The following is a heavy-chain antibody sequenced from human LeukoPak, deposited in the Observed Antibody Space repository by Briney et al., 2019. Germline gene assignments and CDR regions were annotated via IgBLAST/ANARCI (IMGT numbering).Heavy chain of an antibody. J-gene: IGHJ3*02. CDR3: ARDAKGDLPAFDI. V-gene: IGHV4-59*01. Sequence: SETLSLTCTVSGGSISSYYWSWIRQPPGKGLEWIGYIYYSGSTNYNPSLKSRVTISVDTSKNQLSLKLSSVTAADTAVYYCARDAKGDLPAFDIWGQGTMVTVSS. CDR2: IYYSGST. CDR1: GGSISSYY.